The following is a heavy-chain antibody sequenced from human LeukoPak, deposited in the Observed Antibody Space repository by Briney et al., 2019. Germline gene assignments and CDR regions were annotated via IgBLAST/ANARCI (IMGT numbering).Heavy chain of an antibody. V-gene: IGHV3-23*01. CDR1: GFTFSSYA. CDR2: ISVSGGST. J-gene: IGHJ6*03. Sequence: GGSLRLSCAASGFTFSSYAMSWVREAPGKGLEWGSAISVSGGSTYYADSVKGRFTISRDNSKNTVYLQMNRLSAEDTAVYYCAKDLGDTMVRRVIITYYYYYMDVWRKGTTVTVSS. CDR3: AKDLGDTMVRRVIITYYYYYMDV. D-gene: IGHD3-10*01.